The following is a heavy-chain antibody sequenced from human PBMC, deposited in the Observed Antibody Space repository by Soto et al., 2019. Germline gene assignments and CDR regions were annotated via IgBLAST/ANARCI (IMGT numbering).Heavy chain of an antibody. Sequence: EVQLVESGGGLVQPGGSPRLSCAASGFTFSSYSMNWVRQAPGKGLEWVSYISSSSSTIYYADSVKGRFTISRDNAKNSLYLQMNSLRAEDTAVYYCARDYYGSGSSIDYWGQGTLVTVSS. D-gene: IGHD3-10*01. V-gene: IGHV3-48*01. CDR1: GFTFSSYS. J-gene: IGHJ4*02. CDR3: ARDYYGSGSSIDY. CDR2: ISSSSSTI.